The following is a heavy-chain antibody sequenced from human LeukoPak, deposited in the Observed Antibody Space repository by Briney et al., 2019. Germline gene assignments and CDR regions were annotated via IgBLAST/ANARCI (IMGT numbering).Heavy chain of an antibody. CDR3: AGVRDAISSGYYQFDY. CDR2: IYTSGST. D-gene: IGHD3-22*01. Sequence: SETLSLTCTVSGGSISNYYWTWIRQPAGKGLEWIGRIYTSGSTNYNPSLKSRVTMSVDTSKNQFSLKLSSVTAADTAVYYCAGVRDAISSGYYQFDYWGQGTLVTVSS. V-gene: IGHV4-4*07. J-gene: IGHJ4*02. CDR1: GGSISNYY.